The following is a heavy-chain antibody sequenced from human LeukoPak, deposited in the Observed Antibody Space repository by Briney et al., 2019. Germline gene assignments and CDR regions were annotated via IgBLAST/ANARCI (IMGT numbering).Heavy chain of an antibody. CDR2: ISSSSSYI. V-gene: IGHV3-21*01. CDR1: GFTFSSYS. J-gene: IGHJ4*02. D-gene: IGHD1-7*01. CDR3: ARGPGMNYPALDC. Sequence: PGGSLRLSCAASGFTFSSYSMNWVRQAPGKGLEWVSSISSSSSYIYYADSVKGRFTISRDNAKNSLYLQMNSLRAEDTAVYYCARGPGMNYPALDCWGQGTLVTVSS.